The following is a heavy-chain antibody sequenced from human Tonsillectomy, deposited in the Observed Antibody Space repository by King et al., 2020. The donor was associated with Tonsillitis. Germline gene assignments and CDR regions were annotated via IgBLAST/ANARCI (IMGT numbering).Heavy chain of an antibody. CDR1: GFTFSGSA. V-gene: IGHV3-73*01. CDR2: IRSKANNYAT. D-gene: IGHD2-15*01. Sequence: VQLVESGGGLVQPGRSLKLSCAASGFTFSGSAMHWVRQASGKGLEGVGRIRSKANNYATEYVASVKGRFTISRDDSKNTAYLQMNSLKTEDTAVYYCTFYCSGGRCSGGYWGQGTLVTVSS. J-gene: IGHJ4*02. CDR3: TFYCSGGRCSGGY.